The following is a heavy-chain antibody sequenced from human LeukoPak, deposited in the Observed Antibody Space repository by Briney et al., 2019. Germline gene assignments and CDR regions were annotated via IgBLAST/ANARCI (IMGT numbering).Heavy chain of an antibody. CDR1: GGTFSSYA. J-gene: IGHJ4*02. V-gene: IGHV1-69*05. CDR2: IIPIFGTA. Sequence: SVKVSCKASGGTFSSYAISWVRQAPGQGLEWMGRIIPIFGTANYAQKFQGRVTITTDESTSTAYMELSSLRSEDTAVYYCAREGGIPRIDGYNFDYWGQGTLVTVSS. CDR3: AREGGIPRIDGYNFDY. D-gene: IGHD5-24*01.